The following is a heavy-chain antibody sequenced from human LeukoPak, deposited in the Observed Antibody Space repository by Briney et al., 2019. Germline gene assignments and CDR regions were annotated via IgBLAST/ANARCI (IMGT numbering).Heavy chain of an antibody. CDR2: ISSNGGST. V-gene: IGHV3-64*01. D-gene: IGHD5-18*01. J-gene: IGHJ5*02. CDR3: ARAAMVTGPNWFDP. CDR1: GFTFSSYA. Sequence: PGGSLRLSCAASGFTFSSYAMHWVRQAPGKGLEYVSAISSNGGSTYYANPVKGRFTISRDNSKNTLYLQMGSLRAEDMAVYYCARAAMVTGPNWFDPWGQGTLVTVSS.